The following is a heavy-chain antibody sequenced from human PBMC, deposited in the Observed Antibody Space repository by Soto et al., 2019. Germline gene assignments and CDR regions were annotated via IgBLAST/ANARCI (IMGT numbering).Heavy chain of an antibody. CDR3: ARVSGSYYYGMDV. D-gene: IGHD1-26*01. Sequence: PWGTLSLTCAVSGGSISSSNCWSWVRQPPGKGLEWIGEIYHSGSTNYNPSLKSRVTISVDKSKNQFSLKLSSVTAADTAVYYCARVSGSYYYGMDVWGHGTTVTVSS. J-gene: IGHJ6*02. V-gene: IGHV4-4*02. CDR2: IYHSGST. CDR1: GGSISSSNC.